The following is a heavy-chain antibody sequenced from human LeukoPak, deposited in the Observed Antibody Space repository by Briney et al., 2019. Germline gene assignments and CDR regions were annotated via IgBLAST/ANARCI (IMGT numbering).Heavy chain of an antibody. Sequence: SETLSPTCTVSGGSISSYYWSWIRQPAGKGLEWIGRIYTSGSTNYNPSLKSRVTMSVDTSKNQFSLKLSSVTAADTAVYYCARDYYDSSGYSSWFDPWGQGTLVTVSS. CDR3: ARDYYDSSGYSSWFDP. CDR2: IYTSGST. J-gene: IGHJ5*02. CDR1: GGSISSYY. V-gene: IGHV4-4*07. D-gene: IGHD3-22*01.